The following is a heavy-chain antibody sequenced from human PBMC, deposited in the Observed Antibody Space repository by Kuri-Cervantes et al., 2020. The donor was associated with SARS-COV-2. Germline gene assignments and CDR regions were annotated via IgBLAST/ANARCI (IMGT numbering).Heavy chain of an antibody. CDR2: IYYSGST. CDR3: ARHMEENERATNWFDP. J-gene: IGHJ5*02. V-gene: IGHV4-39*01. D-gene: IGHD2/OR15-2a*01. CDR1: GGSINSCSYY. Sequence: SETLSLTCTVSGGSINSCSYYWGWIRQPPGKGLEWIGSIYYSGSTYYNPSLKIRVTISVDTSKNQFSLKLSSVPAADTAVYYCARHMEENERATNWFDPWGQGTLVTVSS.